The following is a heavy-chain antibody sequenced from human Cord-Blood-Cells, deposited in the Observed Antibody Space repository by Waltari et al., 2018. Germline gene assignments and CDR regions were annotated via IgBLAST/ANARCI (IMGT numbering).Heavy chain of an antibody. CDR3: ARGDIVVVVAAYYDYYGMDV. J-gene: IGHJ6*02. V-gene: IGHV4-34*01. Sequence: QVQLQQWGAGLLKPSETLSLTCAVYGGSFSGYYWSWIRQPPGKGLEWIGEINHSGSTNYNPFLQSRGPISVDTSKNQFSRKRSSVTAADTAVYYCARGDIVVVVAAYYDYYGMDVWGQGTTVTVSS. CDR1: GGSFSGYY. D-gene: IGHD2-15*01. CDR2: INHSGST.